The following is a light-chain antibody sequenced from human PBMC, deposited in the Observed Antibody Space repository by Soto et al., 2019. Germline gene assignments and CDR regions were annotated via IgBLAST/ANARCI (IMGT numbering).Light chain of an antibody. J-gene: IGKJ5*01. Sequence: LKQSPGALSLSPGESATLSCSAFESVSNSYLAWYQQKPGQAPRLLLYGASSSATGIPDRFSGSGSATDFTLTISRLEPEDFAVYYCHQYGTSPPFAFGQGTRLEI. CDR1: ESVSNSY. V-gene: IGKV3-20*01. CDR3: HQYGTSPPFA. CDR2: GAS.